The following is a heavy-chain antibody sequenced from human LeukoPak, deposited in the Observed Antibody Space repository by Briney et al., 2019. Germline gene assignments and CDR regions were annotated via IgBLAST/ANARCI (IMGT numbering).Heavy chain of an antibody. CDR1: GFTFSNYW. J-gene: IGHJ3*02. D-gene: IGHD4-17*01. CDR2: IKQDGSEK. Sequence: PGGSLRLSCAASGFTFSNYWMSWVRQAPGKGLEWVANIKQDGSEKYYVDSVKGRFTISRDNSKNTLYLQMNSLRAEDTAVYYCARVTGDYDLDAFDIWGQGTMVTVSS. CDR3: ARVTGDYDLDAFDI. V-gene: IGHV3-7*01.